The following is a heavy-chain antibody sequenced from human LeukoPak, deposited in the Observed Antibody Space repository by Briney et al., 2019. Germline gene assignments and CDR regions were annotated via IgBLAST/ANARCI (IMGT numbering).Heavy chain of an antibody. D-gene: IGHD2-2*01. CDR1: GFTFSNYG. Sequence: GGSLRLSCAASGFTFSNYGMSWVRQAPGKGLEWVSGISGSGGSTYYADSVKGRFTISRDNSQNTLYLQMNSLRAEDTAVYYCAKDWGDIVVVPAAMLDYWGQGTLVTVSS. J-gene: IGHJ4*02. CDR2: ISGSGGST. V-gene: IGHV3-23*01. CDR3: AKDWGDIVVVPAAMLDY.